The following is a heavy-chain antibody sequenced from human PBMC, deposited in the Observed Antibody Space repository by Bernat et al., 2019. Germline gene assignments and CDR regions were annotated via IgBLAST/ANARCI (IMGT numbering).Heavy chain of an antibody. CDR2: ISYDGSNK. CDR3: AKILQWELLDDYYYGMDV. J-gene: IGHJ6*02. CDR1: GFTFSSYG. Sequence: QVQLVESGGGVVQPGRSLRLSCAASGFTFSSYGMHWVRQAPGKGLEWVAVISYDGSNKYYADSVKGRFTISRDNSKNTLYLQMNSLRAEDTAVYYCAKILQWELLDDYYYGMDVWGQGTTVTVSS. V-gene: IGHV3-30*18. D-gene: IGHD1-26*01.